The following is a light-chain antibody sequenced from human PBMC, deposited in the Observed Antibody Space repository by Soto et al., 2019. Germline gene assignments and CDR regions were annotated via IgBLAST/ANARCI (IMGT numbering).Light chain of an antibody. Sequence: DNQMTQSPSSLSASVGDRVTITCRARQNIDRYLNWYQQKPGKAPKLLIYAASSLQSGVPSRFSGIGSGTDFTLTISSLQAEDFATYYCQQSNRVPSLTFGGGTKVEI. V-gene: IGKV1-39*01. J-gene: IGKJ4*01. CDR3: QQSNRVPSLT. CDR2: AAS. CDR1: QNIDRY.